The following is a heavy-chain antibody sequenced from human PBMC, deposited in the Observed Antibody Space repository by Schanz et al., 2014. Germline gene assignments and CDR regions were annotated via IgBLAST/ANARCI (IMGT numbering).Heavy chain of an antibody. CDR2: SRNKGHSYTS. Sequence: VQLVESGGGVVQPGRSRRLSCAASGFTFSDHFMDWVRQAPGKGLEWVGHSRNKGHSYTSEYAASVKGRFTISRDESESSLYLQMDSLKTEDTAVYYCARRNFYDKSAAFDYWGQGSLVTVSS. J-gene: IGHJ4*02. D-gene: IGHD3-9*01. V-gene: IGHV3-72*01. CDR3: ARRNFYDKSAAFDY. CDR1: GFTFSDHF.